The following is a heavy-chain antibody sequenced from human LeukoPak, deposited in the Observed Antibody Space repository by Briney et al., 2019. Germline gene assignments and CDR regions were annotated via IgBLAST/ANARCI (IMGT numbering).Heavy chain of an antibody. J-gene: IGHJ4*02. CDR1: GFTFSSYE. V-gene: IGHV3-48*03. D-gene: IGHD1-26*01. CDR2: ISSSGGTK. CDR3: ARDKLNRIPPFDY. Sequence: TEGSLRLSCAASGFTFSSYEMNWVRQAPGKGLEWVSYISSSGGTKYYADSVKGRFTISRDNAKNSLYLQMNSLRAEDTAVYYCARDKLNRIPPFDYWGQGTLVTVSS.